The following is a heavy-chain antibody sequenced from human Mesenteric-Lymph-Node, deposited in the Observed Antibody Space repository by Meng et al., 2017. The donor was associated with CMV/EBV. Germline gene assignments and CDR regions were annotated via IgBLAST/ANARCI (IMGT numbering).Heavy chain of an antibody. CDR1: GFTFSSYW. V-gene: IGHV3-7*01. CDR3: ARDLEPRGNSYGMLGY. CDR2: INQDGSDH. D-gene: IGHD5-18*01. J-gene: IGHJ4*02. Sequence: GGSLRLSCVASGFTFSSYWMTWVRQTPGRGLQWVANINQDGSDHYYVDSVKGRFTIFRDSAKSSLYLQMNSLRVDDTAVYYCARDLEPRGNSYGMLGYWGQGILVTVSS.